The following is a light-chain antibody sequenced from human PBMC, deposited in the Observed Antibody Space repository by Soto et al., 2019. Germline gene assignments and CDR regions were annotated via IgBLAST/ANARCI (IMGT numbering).Light chain of an antibody. V-gene: IGKV3-15*01. CDR1: ESVSTN. Sequence: EVVMTQSPATLSVSPGERATLSCRASESVSTNLAWYQQRPGQAPRLVIYGASTRATGIPARFSGGGSGTEFTLTISSLQSEDFATYYCQHYNSYSEAFGQGTKVDI. J-gene: IGKJ1*01. CDR3: QHYNSYSEA. CDR2: GAS.